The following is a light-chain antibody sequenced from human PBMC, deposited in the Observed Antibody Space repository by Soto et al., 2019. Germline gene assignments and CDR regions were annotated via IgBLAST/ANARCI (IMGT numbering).Light chain of an antibody. CDR3: QHYANWPLT. J-gene: IGKJ4*01. CDR1: QGIGNT. Sequence: EIVMTQSPATLSLSPGERATLSCRASQGIGNTLAWYQQKPGQTPRLLIYRTSIRATGVPARFSGSASGTEFTLTITSLQSEDFAVYYCQHYANWPLTFGGGTKIESK. V-gene: IGKV3-15*01. CDR2: RTS.